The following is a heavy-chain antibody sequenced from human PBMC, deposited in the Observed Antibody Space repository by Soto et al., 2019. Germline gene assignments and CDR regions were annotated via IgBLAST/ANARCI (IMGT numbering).Heavy chain of an antibody. D-gene: IGHD6-19*01. J-gene: IGHJ4*02. CDR3: ARDKSPYSSGWHNRHFDY. CDR2: ISYDGSNK. V-gene: IGHV3-30-3*01. Sequence: QVQLVESGGGVVQPGRSLRLSCAASGFTFSSYAMHWVRQAPGKGLEWVAVISYDGSNKYYADSVKGRFTISRDNSKNTQYLQMNSLRAEDTAVYYCARDKSPYSSGWHNRHFDYWGQGTLVTVSS. CDR1: GFTFSSYA.